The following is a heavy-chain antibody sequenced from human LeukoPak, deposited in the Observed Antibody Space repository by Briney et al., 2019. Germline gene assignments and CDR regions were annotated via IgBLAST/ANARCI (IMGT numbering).Heavy chain of an antibody. CDR1: GFTFSSYA. Sequence: GGSLRLSCAASGFTFSSYAMSWVRQAPGKGLEWVSIISGSSDSTYYADSVKGRFTTSRDNSKNTLYLQMNSLRAEDTAVYYCAITQSGYYDYWGQGTLVTVSS. D-gene: IGHD3-22*01. J-gene: IGHJ4*02. V-gene: IGHV3-23*01. CDR2: ISGSSDST. CDR3: AITQSGYYDY.